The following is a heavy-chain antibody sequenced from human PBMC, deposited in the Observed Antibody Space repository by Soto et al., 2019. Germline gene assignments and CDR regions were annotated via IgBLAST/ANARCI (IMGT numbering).Heavy chain of an antibody. CDR2: IRSKANSYAT. Sequence: GGSLRLSCAASGFTFSGSAMHWVRQASGKGLEWVGRIRSKANSYATAYAASVKGRFTISRDDSKNTAYLQMNSLKTEDTAVYYCTTRYYDILTGYQGIDYWGQGTPVTVSS. CDR3: TTRYYDILTGYQGIDY. D-gene: IGHD3-9*01. V-gene: IGHV3-73*01. J-gene: IGHJ4*02. CDR1: GFTFSGSA.